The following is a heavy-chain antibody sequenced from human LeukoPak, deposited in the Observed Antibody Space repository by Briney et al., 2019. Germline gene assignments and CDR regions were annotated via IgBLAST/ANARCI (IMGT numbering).Heavy chain of an antibody. CDR2: ISSSGSTI. D-gene: IGHD6-25*01. CDR1: GFTCSSYE. CDR3: ARAGLIEAARYVFDY. V-gene: IGHV3-48*03. Sequence: GGSLILSCAASGFTCSSYEMHWVRQAPGKGLEWVSYISSSGSTIYYADSVKGRFTVSRDNAKNSLFLQMNSLRAEDTAVYYCARAGLIEAARYVFDYWGQGTLATVSS. J-gene: IGHJ4*02.